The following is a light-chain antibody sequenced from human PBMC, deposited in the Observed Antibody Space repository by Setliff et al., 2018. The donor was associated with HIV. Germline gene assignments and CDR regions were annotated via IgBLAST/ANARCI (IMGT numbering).Light chain of an antibody. CDR2: EVS. V-gene: IGLV2-8*01. J-gene: IGLJ3*02. Sequence: QSALTQPPSASGSPGQSVNISCTGTSSDVGGYNYVSWYQQHPGKVPKLMIFEVSKRPSGVPERFSGSKSGNTASLTVSGLQTADESDYYCSSYAAGHNVVFGGGTKVTVL. CDR1: SSDVGGYNY. CDR3: SSYAAGHNVV.